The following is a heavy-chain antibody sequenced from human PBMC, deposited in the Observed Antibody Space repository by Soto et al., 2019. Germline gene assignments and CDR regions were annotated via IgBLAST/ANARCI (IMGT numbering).Heavy chain of an antibody. CDR3: ARDLGITGTTPYYYGMDV. Sequence: SVKVSCKASGGAFSDYAFSWVRQAPGQGLEWLGGIMPIFRAPDYAQKFQGRVTITADEFTRTAYMEMNSLRSEDTAVYYCARDLGITGTTPYYYGMDVWGQGTTVTVSS. D-gene: IGHD1-20*01. J-gene: IGHJ6*02. CDR2: IMPIFRAP. V-gene: IGHV1-69*13. CDR1: GGAFSDYA.